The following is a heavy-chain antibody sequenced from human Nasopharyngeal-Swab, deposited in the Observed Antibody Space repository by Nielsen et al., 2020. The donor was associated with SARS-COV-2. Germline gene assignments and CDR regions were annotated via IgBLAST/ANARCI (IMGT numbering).Heavy chain of an antibody. Sequence: GESLKISCAASGFTFSTYWMHWVRQAPGKGLVWVSRMNTDGSRTDYADSVKGRFSISRDSSKNTLYLQMDSLRGEDTAVYYCARDAPAHYGAFYWGRGTLVTVSS. CDR1: GFTFSTYW. CDR2: MNTDGSRT. CDR3: ARDAPAHYGAFY. D-gene: IGHD4-17*01. J-gene: IGHJ4*02. V-gene: IGHV3-74*01.